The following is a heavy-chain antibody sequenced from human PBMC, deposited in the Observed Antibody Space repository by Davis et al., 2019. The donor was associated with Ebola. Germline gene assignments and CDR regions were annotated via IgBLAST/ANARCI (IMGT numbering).Heavy chain of an antibody. V-gene: IGHV3-7*01. CDR3: ARDPDYDRSNYYYGMDV. CDR2: IKQDGSEK. J-gene: IGHJ6*02. Sequence: GESLKISCAASGFTFSSYWMSWVRQAPGKGLEWVANIKQDGSEKYYVDSVKGRFTISRDNAKNSLYLQMNSLRAEDTAVYYCARDPDYDRSNYYYGMDVWGQGTTVTVSS. CDR1: GFTFSSYW. D-gene: IGHD3-22*01.